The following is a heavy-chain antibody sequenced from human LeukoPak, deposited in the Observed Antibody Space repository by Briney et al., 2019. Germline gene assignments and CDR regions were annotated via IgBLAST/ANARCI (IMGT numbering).Heavy chain of an antibody. CDR3: ANLTPRGHGMDV. Sequence: GGSLRLSCRASGFTFRSLGMHWVRQAPGKGLEWVAVIAYNGSSAYYGDSVKGRFTTSRDNSKNTLYLQLNSLRPEDTAVYYCANLTPRGHGMDVWGHGTTVIVSS. CDR1: GFTFRSLG. J-gene: IGHJ6*02. CDR2: IAYNGSSA. D-gene: IGHD3-10*01. V-gene: IGHV3-30*18.